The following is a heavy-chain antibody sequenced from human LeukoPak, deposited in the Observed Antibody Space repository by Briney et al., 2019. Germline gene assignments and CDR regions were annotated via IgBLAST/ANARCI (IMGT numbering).Heavy chain of an antibody. D-gene: IGHD3-9*01. CDR1: GYTFTGYY. Sequence: RASVKVSCKASGYTFTGYYMHWVRQAPGQGLEWMGWINPNSGGTNYAQKFQGRVTMTRDTSISTAYMELSRLRSDDTAVYYCARDQDLEETYYDILTGYYFDYWGQGTLVTVSS. CDR2: INPNSGGT. V-gene: IGHV1-2*02. CDR3: ARDQDLEETYYDILTGYYFDY. J-gene: IGHJ4*02.